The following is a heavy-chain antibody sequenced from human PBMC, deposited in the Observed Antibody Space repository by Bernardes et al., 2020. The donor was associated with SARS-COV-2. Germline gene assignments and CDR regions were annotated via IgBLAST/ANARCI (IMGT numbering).Heavy chain of an antibody. J-gene: IGHJ4*02. CDR1: AGSFSGYY. V-gene: IGHV4-34*01. CDR2: INHRGST. CDR3: ARGREGVVVGETPRGHYFDY. D-gene: IGHD2-15*01. Sequence: SETLSLTCTVYAGSFSGYYWSWIRKPPGKGLEWIGEINHRGSTNYNPSLKSRLAISIDTSKNEFSLKLSFVTAADTAVYYCARGREGVVVGETPRGHYFDYWGQGSRVAVSS.